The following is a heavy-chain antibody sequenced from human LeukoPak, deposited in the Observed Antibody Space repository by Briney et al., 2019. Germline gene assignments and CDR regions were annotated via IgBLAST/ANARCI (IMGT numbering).Heavy chain of an antibody. CDR2: IYYSGST. CDR3: ARVTHYYDSSGYLFDWFDP. V-gene: IGHV4-59*01. CDR1: GGSISSYY. Sequence: SETLSLTCTVSGGSISSYYWSWIRQPPGKGLEWIGYIYYSGSTNYNPSLKSRVTISVDTSKNQFSPKLSSVTAADTAVYYCARVTHYYDSSGYLFDWFDPWGQGTLVTVSS. D-gene: IGHD3-22*01. J-gene: IGHJ5*02.